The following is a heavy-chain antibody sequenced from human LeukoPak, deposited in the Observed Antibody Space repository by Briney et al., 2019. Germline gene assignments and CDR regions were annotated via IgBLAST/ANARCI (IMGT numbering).Heavy chain of an antibody. CDR3: ARTDYYDSSGYPY. CDR2: IYYSGST. D-gene: IGHD3-22*01. J-gene: IGHJ4*02. CDR1: GGSISSYY. Sequence: SETLSLTCTVSGGSISSYYWSWIRQPPGKGLEWIGYIYYSGSTNYNPSLKSRVTISVDTSKNQFSLKLSSVTAADTAVYYCARTDYYDSSGYPYWGQGTLFTVSS. V-gene: IGHV4-59*01.